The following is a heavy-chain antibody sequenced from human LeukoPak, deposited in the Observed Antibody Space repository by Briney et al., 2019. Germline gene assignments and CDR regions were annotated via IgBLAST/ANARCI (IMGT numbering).Heavy chain of an antibody. CDR3: AKELYASSLGELSLPDY. CDR2: ISGDAGST. CDR1: GFTFDDYA. D-gene: IGHD3-16*02. Sequence: GGSLRLSCAASGFTFDDYAMPWVRQAPGKGLEWVSLISGDAGSTYYADSVKGRFTISRDNSKNSLYLQMNSLRTEDTALYYCAKELYASSLGELSLPDYWGQGTLVTVSS. J-gene: IGHJ4*02. V-gene: IGHV3-43*02.